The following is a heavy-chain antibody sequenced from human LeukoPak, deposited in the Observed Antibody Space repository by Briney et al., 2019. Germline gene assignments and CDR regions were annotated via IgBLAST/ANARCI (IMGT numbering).Heavy chain of an antibody. V-gene: IGHV3-48*02. Sequence: GGSLRLSCAASGFTFSSYSMNWVRQAPGKGLEWVSYISSSSSTIYYADSVKGRFTISRDKAKNSLYLQMNSLRDEDTAVYYCARDPTEMTTVTIDYWGQGTLVTVSS. CDR2: ISSSSSTI. J-gene: IGHJ4*02. CDR3: ARDPTEMTTVTIDY. CDR1: GFTFSSYS. D-gene: IGHD4-17*01.